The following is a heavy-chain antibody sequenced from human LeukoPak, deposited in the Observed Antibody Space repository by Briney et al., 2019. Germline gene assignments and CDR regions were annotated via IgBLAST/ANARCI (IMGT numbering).Heavy chain of an antibody. D-gene: IGHD3-9*01. J-gene: IGHJ4*02. V-gene: IGHV1-2*02. CDR1: GYTFTGHL. CDR3: AREREGLYDILTGYFGY. CDR2: INPNSGGT. Sequence: ASAKVSCKASGYTFTGHLLHWVRQAPGQRLEWMGWINPNSGGTTYAPKFRGRVTMTRDTSISTVYLELTNLRSDDTAVYYCAREREGLYDILTGYFGYWGQGTLVTVSS.